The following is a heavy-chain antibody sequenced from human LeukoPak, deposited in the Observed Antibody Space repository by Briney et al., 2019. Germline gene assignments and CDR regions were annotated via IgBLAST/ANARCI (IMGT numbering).Heavy chain of an antibody. Sequence: GRSLRLSCAASGFTFDDYAMHWVRQVPGKGLEGVSGITWNSGSIAYADSVKGRFTISRDNAKNSLYLQMNSLRAEDRAFYYCAKDLTVTDTAFDYWGQGALVTVSS. CDR2: ITWNSGSI. V-gene: IGHV3-9*01. CDR3: AKDLTVTDTAFDY. CDR1: GFTFDDYA. D-gene: IGHD5-18*01. J-gene: IGHJ4*02.